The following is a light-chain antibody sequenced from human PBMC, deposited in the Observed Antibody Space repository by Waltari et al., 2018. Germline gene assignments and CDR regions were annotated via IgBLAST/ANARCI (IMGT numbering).Light chain of an antibody. CDR1: SSDVGGYKY. V-gene: IGLV2-8*01. CDR2: DVS. J-gene: IGLJ2*01. CDR3: SSYAGNNLV. Sequence: QSALTTPPSASGSPGQSVRISGTGTSSDVGGYKYFSYHQQHPDHAPKLFYYDVSKPSSVVPHCFSSSKSGNTASLTVSGLPVEDEAGYYCSSYAGNNLVFGGGTKLTVL.